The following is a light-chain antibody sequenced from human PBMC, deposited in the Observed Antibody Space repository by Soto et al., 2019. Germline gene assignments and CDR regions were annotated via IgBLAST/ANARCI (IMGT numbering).Light chain of an antibody. Sequence: DIQMTQSPSSLSASVGDRVTITFQSSQDINNYLNWYQQKSGRAPKLLIYDASNLEMGVPSRLSGSGSGTYFTFTISSLQPEDIGTYYCQQYKSLTYTFGQGTKLEI. V-gene: IGKV1-33*01. J-gene: IGKJ2*01. CDR2: DAS. CDR1: QDINNY. CDR3: QQYKSLTYT.